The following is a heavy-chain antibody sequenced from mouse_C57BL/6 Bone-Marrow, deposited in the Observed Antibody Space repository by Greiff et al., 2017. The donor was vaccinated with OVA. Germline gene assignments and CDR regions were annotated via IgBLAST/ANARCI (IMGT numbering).Heavy chain of an antibody. CDR2: ISYDGSN. CDR1: GYSITSGYY. CDR3: AGRSHYYGSSAFAY. Sequence: EVQLQQSGPGLVKPSQSLSLTCSVTGYSITSGYYWNWIRQFPGNKLEWMGYISYDGSNNYNPSLKNRISITRDTSKNQFFLKLNSVTTEDTATYYCAGRSHYYGSSAFAYWGLGTLVTVSA. D-gene: IGHD1-1*01. J-gene: IGHJ3*01. V-gene: IGHV3-6*01.